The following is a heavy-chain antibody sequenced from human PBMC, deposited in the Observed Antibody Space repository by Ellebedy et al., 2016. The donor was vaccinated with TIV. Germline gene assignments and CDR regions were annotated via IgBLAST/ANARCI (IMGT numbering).Heavy chain of an antibody. V-gene: IGHV3-53*01. CDR3: AVVDFC. J-gene: IGHJ4*02. CDR2: IFTSDIT. CDR1: GFAVNSYY. D-gene: IGHD2-15*01. Sequence: PGGSLRLSCAASGFAVNSYYITLARQAPGKGLDWVSVIFTSDITSYADSVRGRFTISRDTYKNTVSLQMNSLKVEDTAIYYCAVVDFCWGQGTLVTVSS.